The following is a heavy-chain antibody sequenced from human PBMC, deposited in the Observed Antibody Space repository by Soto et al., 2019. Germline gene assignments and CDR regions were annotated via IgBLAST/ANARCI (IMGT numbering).Heavy chain of an antibody. V-gene: IGHV6-1*01. CDR1: GDSDSSNSAA. J-gene: IGHJ6*02. CDR3: ARDPKEKYFDYYGMDV. Sequence: SQTLSLTCAISGDSDSSNSAAWNWIRQSPSRGLEWLGRTYYRSKWYNDYAVSVKSRITINPDTSKNQFSLQLNSVTPEDTAVYCWARDPKEKYFDYYGMDVWGQRTTVTVS. CDR2: TYYRSKWYN.